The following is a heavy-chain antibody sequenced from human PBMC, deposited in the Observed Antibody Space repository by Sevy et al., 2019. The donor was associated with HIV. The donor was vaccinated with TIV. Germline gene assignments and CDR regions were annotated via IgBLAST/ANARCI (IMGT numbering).Heavy chain of an antibody. Sequence: GGSLRLSCAASGFTFCSSGMHWVRQAPGKGLEWVAVISYDGSNKYYADSVKGRFTISRDNSKNTLYLQMNSLTAEDTAVYYCAKAATTLWFRGSDYWGQGTLVTVSS. CDR1: GFTFCSSG. D-gene: IGHD3-10*01. CDR2: ISYDGSNK. J-gene: IGHJ4*02. CDR3: AKAATTLWFRGSDY. V-gene: IGHV3-30*18.